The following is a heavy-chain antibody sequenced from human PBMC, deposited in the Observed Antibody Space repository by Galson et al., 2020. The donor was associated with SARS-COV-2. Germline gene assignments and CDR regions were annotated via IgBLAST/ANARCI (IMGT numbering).Heavy chain of an antibody. CDR3: AKDGYCSSTSCYPIDY. CDR2: ISDNGGST. D-gene: IGHD2-2*03. Sequence: GEYLKISCAASGFTFSSYAMSWVRQAPRKGLEWVSAISDNGGSTYYADSVKGRFTISRDNSKNTLYLQMNSLRAEDTAMYYCAKDGYCSSTSCYPIDYWGQGTLVTVSS. CDR1: GFTFSSYA. J-gene: IGHJ4*02. V-gene: IGHV3-23*01.